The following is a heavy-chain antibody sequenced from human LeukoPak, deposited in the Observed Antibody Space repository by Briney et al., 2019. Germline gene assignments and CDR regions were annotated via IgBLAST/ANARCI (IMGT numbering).Heavy chain of an antibody. V-gene: IGHV4-59*01. CDR1: GGSISSYY. D-gene: IGHD4-17*01. CDR3: ARVATVTRRFDY. CDR2: IYYSGST. J-gene: IGHJ4*02. Sequence: PSETLSLTCTVSGGSISSYYWSWVRQPPGKGLERNGYIYYSGSTNYNPSLKSPVTISVDTSKNQFSLKLSSVTAADTAVYYCARVATVTRRFDYWGQGTLVTVSS.